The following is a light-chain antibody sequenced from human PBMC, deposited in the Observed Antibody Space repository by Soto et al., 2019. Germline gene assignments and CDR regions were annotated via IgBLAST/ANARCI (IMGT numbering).Light chain of an antibody. J-gene: IGLJ1*01. Sequence: QSVLTQPPSASGSPGQSVTISCTGTSSDVGGYNYVSWYQLHPGKAPKLMIYEVSKRPSGVPDRFSASKSGNTASLTVSGLQAEDEADYHCSSYAGRNTYVFGTGTKLTVL. CDR2: EVS. CDR3: SSYAGRNTYV. V-gene: IGLV2-8*01. CDR1: SSDVGGYNY.